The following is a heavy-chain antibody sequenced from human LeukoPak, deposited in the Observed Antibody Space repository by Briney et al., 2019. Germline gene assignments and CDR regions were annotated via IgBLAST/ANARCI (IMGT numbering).Heavy chain of an antibody. CDR1: GFTFSSYA. V-gene: IGHV3-30*04. CDR3: ARRLGYYMDV. Sequence: GGSLRLSCAASGFTFSSYAMHWVRQAPGKGLEWVAVISYDGSNKYYADSVKGRFTISRDNSKNTLYLQMNSLRAEDTAVYYCARRLGYYMDVWGKGTTVTISS. CDR2: ISYDGSNK. J-gene: IGHJ6*03.